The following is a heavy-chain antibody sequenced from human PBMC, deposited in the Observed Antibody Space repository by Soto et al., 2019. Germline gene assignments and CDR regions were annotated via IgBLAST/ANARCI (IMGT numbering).Heavy chain of an antibody. D-gene: IGHD6-13*01. CDR3: ARYSNNWFQTEGMDV. CDR2: IDASGNT. CDR1: VDSITTYY. Sequence: SETLSLTCTVSVDSITTYYWSCIRQPAGKGLEWIGRIDASGNTNYNPSLNSRVTMSIDTSKKQFSLKLTSVTAADTAIYYCARYSNNWFQTEGMDVWGQRTTVTVSS. V-gene: IGHV4-4*07. J-gene: IGHJ6*02.